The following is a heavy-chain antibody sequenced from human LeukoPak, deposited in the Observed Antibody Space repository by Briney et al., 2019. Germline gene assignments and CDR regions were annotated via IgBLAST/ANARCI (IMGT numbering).Heavy chain of an antibody. Sequence: GASVKVSCKASGYTFTGYYMHWVRQAPGQGLEWMGRINPNSGGTNYAQKFQGRVPMTRDTSISTAYMELSRLRSDDTAVYYCARGGGYCSSTSCYQWWFDPWGQGTLVTVSS. J-gene: IGHJ5*02. CDR2: INPNSGGT. V-gene: IGHV1-2*06. CDR1: GYTFTGYY. CDR3: ARGGGYCSSTSCYQWWFDP. D-gene: IGHD2-2*01.